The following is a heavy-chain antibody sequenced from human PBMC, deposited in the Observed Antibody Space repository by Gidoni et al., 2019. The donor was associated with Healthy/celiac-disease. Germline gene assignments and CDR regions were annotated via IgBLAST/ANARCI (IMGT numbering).Heavy chain of an antibody. Sequence: EVQLVESGGGLVKPGGSLRLSCDASGFTFSSSRMNWVRQAPGKGLEWVSSSSSSSSYRYDADSVKGRFTISRDNAKNSLYLQMNSLRAEDTAVYYCARDGRLYYYDSSGYSNQYYYYGMDVWGQGTTVTVSS. CDR2: SSSSSSYR. J-gene: IGHJ6*02. V-gene: IGHV3-21*01. CDR1: GFTFSSSR. D-gene: IGHD3-22*01. CDR3: ARDGRLYYYDSSGYSNQYYYYGMDV.